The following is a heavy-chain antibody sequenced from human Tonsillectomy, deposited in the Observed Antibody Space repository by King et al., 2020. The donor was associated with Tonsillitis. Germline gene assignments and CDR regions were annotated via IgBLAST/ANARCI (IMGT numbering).Heavy chain of an antibody. J-gene: IGHJ4*02. CDR2: IHWNSGII. CDR1: GFSFDDHA. V-gene: IGHV3-9*01. CDR3: DNVVCYPPVSRFWKGIFDH. D-gene: IGHD1-1*01. Sequence: VQLVESGGGLLQPGRSLRLSCAASGFSFDDHAMHWVRQPPGKGLEWVSGIHWNSGIIGYADSVKGRFTISRDNAKNSLYLQMNSLSAEDAAFYFCDNVVCYPPVSRFWKGIFDHWGQGTVVPVSS.